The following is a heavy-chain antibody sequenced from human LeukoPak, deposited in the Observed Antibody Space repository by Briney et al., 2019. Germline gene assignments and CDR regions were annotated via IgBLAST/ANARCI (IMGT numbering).Heavy chain of an antibody. D-gene: IGHD1-1*01. CDR3: ARDLELERNRWNYFES. CDR1: GGSISSFF. V-gene: IGHV4-59*01. CDR2: MHYSGDT. J-gene: IGHJ4*02. Sequence: SETLSLTCTVSGGSISSFFRSWIRQPPGKGLEWIGSMHYSGDTKYNPSLKSRVSLSIDTSKQQFSLRLSSVTAADTAVYYCARDLELERNRWNYFESWGQGTLVTVFS.